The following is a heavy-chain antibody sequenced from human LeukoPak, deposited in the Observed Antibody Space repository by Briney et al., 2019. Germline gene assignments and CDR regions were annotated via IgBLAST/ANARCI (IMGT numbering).Heavy chain of an antibody. CDR2: IYYSGST. D-gene: IGHD6-19*01. CDR3: ARQGMYSSGSGYYYGMDV. J-gene: IGHJ6*02. V-gene: IGHV4-59*08. CDR1: GGSISSYY. Sequence: PSETLSLTCTVSGGSISSYYWSWIRQPPGKGLEWIGYIYYSGSTNYNPSLKSRVTISVDTSKNQFPLKLSSVTAADTAVYYCARQGMYSSGSGYYYGMDVWGQGTTVTVSS.